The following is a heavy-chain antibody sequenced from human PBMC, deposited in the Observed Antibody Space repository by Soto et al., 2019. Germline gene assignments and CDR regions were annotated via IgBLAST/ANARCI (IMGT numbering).Heavy chain of an antibody. CDR3: AKNTGYSYGYGYFDY. CDR1: GFTFDDYA. V-gene: IGHV3-9*01. J-gene: IGHJ4*02. Sequence: EVQLVESGGGLVQPGRSLRLSCAASGFTFDDYAMHGVRQAPGKGLEWVSGISWNSGSIGYADSVKGRFTISRDNAKNSLYLQMNSLRAEDTALYYCAKNTGYSYGYGYFDYWGQGTLVTVSS. CDR2: ISWNSGSI. D-gene: IGHD5-18*01.